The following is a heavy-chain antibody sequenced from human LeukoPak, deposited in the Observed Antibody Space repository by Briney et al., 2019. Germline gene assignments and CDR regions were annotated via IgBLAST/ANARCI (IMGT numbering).Heavy chain of an antibody. V-gene: IGHV3-23*01. CDR3: AREGSYIVVVPAAIDYYYGMDV. CDR1: GFAFNNYV. Sequence: GGSLRLSCAASGFAFNNYVMTWVRQAPGKGLEWVSSISGSGVTTYYTDSVKGRFTISRDNSKNTLYLQMNSLRAEDTAVYYCAREGSYIVVVPAAIDYYYGMDVWGQGTTVTVSS. CDR2: ISGSGVTT. J-gene: IGHJ6*02. D-gene: IGHD2-2*01.